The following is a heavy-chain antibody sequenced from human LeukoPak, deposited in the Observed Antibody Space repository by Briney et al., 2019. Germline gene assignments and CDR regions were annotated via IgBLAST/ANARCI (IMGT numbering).Heavy chain of an antibody. V-gene: IGHV4-30-4*01. CDR3: ARVVVVAAFIDY. CDR2: IYYSGST. J-gene: IGHJ4*02. CDR1: GGSISSYY. Sequence: SETLSLTCTVSGGSISSYYWSWIRQPPGKGLEWIGYIYYSGSTYYNPSLKSRVTISVDTSKNQFSLKLSSVTTADTAVYYCARVVVVAAFIDYWGQGTLVTVSS. D-gene: IGHD2-15*01.